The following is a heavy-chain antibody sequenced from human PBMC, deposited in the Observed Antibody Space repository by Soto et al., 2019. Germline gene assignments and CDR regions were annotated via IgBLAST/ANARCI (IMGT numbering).Heavy chain of an antibody. J-gene: IGHJ6*02. V-gene: IGHV2-5*02. D-gene: IGHD2-21*02. CDR3: AQSRCGGDCLQSYSSHYYYGMDV. CDR1: GFSLSTSGVG. Sequence: QITLKESGPTLVKPTQTLTLTCSFSGFSLSTSGVGVGWSRQPPGKALEWLALIYRADDKRYSPSLRSRLTVNKDTAKNQGVLIMTNMDPVDTATDYGAQSRCGGDCLQSYSSHYYYGMDVWGQWTTVTVSS. CDR2: IYRADDK.